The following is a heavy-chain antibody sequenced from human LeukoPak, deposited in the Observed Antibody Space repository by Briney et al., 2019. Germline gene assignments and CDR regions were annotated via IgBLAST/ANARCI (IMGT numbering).Heavy chain of an antibody. CDR2: IKQDGSEK. V-gene: IGHV3-7*01. CDR3: AATPPRRTGYSSGWYSGGDAFDI. Sequence: GGSLRLSCAASGFTFSSYWMSWVRQAPGKGLEGVANIKQDGSEKYYVDSVKGRFTIPRDNAKNSLYLQMNSLRAEDTAVYYCAATPPRRTGYSSGWYSGGDAFDIWGQGTMVTVSS. D-gene: IGHD6-19*01. J-gene: IGHJ3*02. CDR1: GFTFSSYW.